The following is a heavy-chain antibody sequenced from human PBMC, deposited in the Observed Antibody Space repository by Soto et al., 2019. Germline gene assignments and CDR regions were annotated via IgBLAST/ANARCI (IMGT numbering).Heavy chain of an antibody. CDR2: IRNKANNYAT. D-gene: IGHD5-12*01. V-gene: IGHV3-73*01. CDR3: TASAYDTFLHF. Sequence: PGGSLRLSCSASRLTFSDSAMHWVRQAPGKGLDWVGRIRNKANNYATAYAASVKGRFTISRDDSKNTAHLQMNNLETEDTAVYYCTASAYDTFLHFWAQGSLVTVSS. J-gene: IGHJ4*02. CDR1: RLTFSDSA.